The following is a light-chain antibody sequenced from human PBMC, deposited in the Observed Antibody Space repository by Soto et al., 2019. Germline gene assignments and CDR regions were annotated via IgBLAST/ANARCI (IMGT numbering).Light chain of an antibody. CDR3: QQYDSYSPK. J-gene: IGKJ1*01. Sequence: DIQMTQSPSTLSGSVGDRFTITCRASQTISSWLAWYQQKPGKAPKLLIYKASTLKSGVPSRFSGSGSGTEFTLTISSLQPDDFATYYCQQYDSYSPKFGQGTKVDIK. CDR1: QTISSW. CDR2: KAS. V-gene: IGKV1-5*03.